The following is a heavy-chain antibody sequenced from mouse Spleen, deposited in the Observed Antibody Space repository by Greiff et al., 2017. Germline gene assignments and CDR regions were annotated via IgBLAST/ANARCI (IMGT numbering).Heavy chain of an antibody. CDR1: GFTFSDYG. V-gene: IGHV5-17*01. D-gene: IGHD2-14*01. J-gene: IGHJ3*01. CDR2: ISSGSSTI. Sequence: EVKLVESGGGLVKPGGSLKLSCAASGFTFSDYGMYWVRQAPEKGLEWVAYISSGSSTIYYADTVKGRFTISRDNAKNPLFLQMNSLRSEDTAMYCGRRGDYMYDVEDWGQGTLVTVSA. CDR3: RRGDYMYDVED.